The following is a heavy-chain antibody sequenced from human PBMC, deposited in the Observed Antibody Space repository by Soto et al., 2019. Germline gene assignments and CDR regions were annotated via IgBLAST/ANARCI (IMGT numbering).Heavy chain of an antibody. CDR3: ASEKTSYGMDV. Sequence: QVQLVQSGAEVKKPGASVKVSCKASGYTFTSYDINWVRQATGQGLEWMGWMNPNSGNTGYAQKFQGRVTMTRNTSISTAYTALSSLRSEHTAVYYCASEKTSYGMDVWGQGTTVTVSS. CDR1: GYTFTSYD. V-gene: IGHV1-8*01. J-gene: IGHJ6*02. CDR2: MNPNSGNT.